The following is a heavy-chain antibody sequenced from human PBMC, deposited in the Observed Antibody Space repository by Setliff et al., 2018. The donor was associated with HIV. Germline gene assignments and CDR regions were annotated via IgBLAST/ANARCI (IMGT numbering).Heavy chain of an antibody. CDR3: VRDWLVREIIAVYYFDH. Sequence: GGSLRLSCAASGFTFSTSGMNWVRQAPGKGLEWVSSISSRGGSIYYADSVKGRFSISRDNAKNSLYLQMNSLRAEDTAVYYCVRDWLVREIIAVYYFDHWGQGTLVTVSS. D-gene: IGHD3-10*01. CDR1: GFTFSTSG. V-gene: IGHV3-21*01. CDR2: ISSRGGSI. J-gene: IGHJ4*02.